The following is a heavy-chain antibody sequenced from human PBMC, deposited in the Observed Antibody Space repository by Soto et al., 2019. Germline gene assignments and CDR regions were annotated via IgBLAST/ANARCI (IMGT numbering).Heavy chain of an antibody. V-gene: IGHV4-59*08. CDR1: GGSISSYY. Sequence: QVQLQESGPGLVKPSETLSLTCTVSGGSISSYYWSWIRQPPGKGLEWIGYIYYSGCTNYNPSIHCRVTLSVDTSKYQYSLKLSSVTAADTAVYYCARQVVRGVIITGNYYYYMDVWGKGTTVTVSS. D-gene: IGHD3-10*01. J-gene: IGHJ6*03. CDR3: ARQVVRGVIITGNYYYYMDV. CDR2: IYYSGCT.